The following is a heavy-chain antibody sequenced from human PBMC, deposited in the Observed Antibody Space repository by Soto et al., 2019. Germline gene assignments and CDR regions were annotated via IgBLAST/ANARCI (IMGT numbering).Heavy chain of an antibody. CDR2: ISSSSDYK. V-gene: IGHV3-11*06. Sequence: QVQVVESGGGLVKPGGSLRLSCAASGFTFSDYYMNWIRQAPGKGLEWVSYISSSSDYKKYADSVKGRFTISRDNAKSSLYLQMNSLRAADTAVYYCARGGVRGTTSRGQVYNWGQGTLVTVSS. J-gene: IGHJ4*02. CDR3: ARGGVRGTTSRGQVYN. CDR1: GFTFSDYY. D-gene: IGHD1-7*01.